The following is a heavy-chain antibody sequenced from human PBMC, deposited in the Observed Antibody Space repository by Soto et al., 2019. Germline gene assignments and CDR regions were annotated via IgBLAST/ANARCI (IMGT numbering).Heavy chain of an antibody. D-gene: IGHD2-21*02. Sequence: QVQLVQSGGEVKKPGASVKVSCKASGYTFINYGITWVRQAPGPGLEWLAWINAYIAKTDNAHEGKARVTMTADTSTSTAYLELRSLTYDDTAVYYCARGDGDTLDYWGQGTVVTVSS. J-gene: IGHJ4*02. CDR2: INAYIAKT. V-gene: IGHV1-18*01. CDR1: GYTFINYG. CDR3: ARGDGDTLDY.